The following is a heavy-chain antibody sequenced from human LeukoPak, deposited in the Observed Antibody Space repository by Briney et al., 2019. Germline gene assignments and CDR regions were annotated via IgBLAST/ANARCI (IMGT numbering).Heavy chain of an antibody. CDR3: ARGGVLKSLDY. Sequence: SETLSLTCTVSGGSISSSSYYWGWIRQPPGKGLDWIGYIYSPATTNYNPSLKSRVTISVDTSKTQFSLKLRSVTAADTAVYYCARGGVLKSLDYWGQGTLVTVSS. CDR2: IYSPATT. V-gene: IGHV4-61*05. J-gene: IGHJ4*02. D-gene: IGHD3-16*01. CDR1: GGSISSSSYY.